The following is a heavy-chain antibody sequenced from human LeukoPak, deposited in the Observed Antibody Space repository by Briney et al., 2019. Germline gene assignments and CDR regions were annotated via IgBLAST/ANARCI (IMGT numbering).Heavy chain of an antibody. J-gene: IGHJ1*01. V-gene: IGHV4-59*02. Sequence: PSETLSLTCSVSGGSVGSNYWSWVRHPPGKGLEWIGYISYSGDTKYNPSLKSRLSMSVDTSKNQCSLMLTSVTAADTAVYYCARGSGWYPHWGQGTLVTVSS. CDR2: ISYSGDT. D-gene: IGHD6-19*01. CDR3: ARGSGWYPH. CDR1: GGSVGSNY.